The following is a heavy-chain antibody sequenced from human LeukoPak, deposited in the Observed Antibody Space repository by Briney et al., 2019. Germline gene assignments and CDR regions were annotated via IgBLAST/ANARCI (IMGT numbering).Heavy chain of an antibody. CDR1: GGSISSGGYY. D-gene: IGHD4-23*01. V-gene: IGHV4-61*08. CDR2: IYYSGST. Sequence: SETLSLTCTVSGGSISSGGYYWSWIRQPPGKGLEWIGYIYYSGSTNYNPSLKSRVTISVDTSKNQFSLKLSSVTAADTAVYYCARGSPDDYGGAFDIWGQGTMVTVSS. J-gene: IGHJ3*02. CDR3: ARGSPDDYGGAFDI.